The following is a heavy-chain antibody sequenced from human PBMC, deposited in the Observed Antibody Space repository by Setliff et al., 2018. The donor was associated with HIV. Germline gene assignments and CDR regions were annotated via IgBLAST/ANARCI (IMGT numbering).Heavy chain of an antibody. CDR2: IYYSGST. J-gene: IGHJ4*02. V-gene: IGHV4-4*02. CDR1: GGSISSNW. D-gene: IGHD6-6*01. CDR3: ASSLAGRTDC. Sequence: SETLSLTCAVSGGSISSNWWSWVRQSPGKGLEWIGSIYYSGSTYYNPSLKSRVTISVDTSKNQFSLKLSSVTAADTAVYYCASSLAGRTDCWGQGTLVTVSS.